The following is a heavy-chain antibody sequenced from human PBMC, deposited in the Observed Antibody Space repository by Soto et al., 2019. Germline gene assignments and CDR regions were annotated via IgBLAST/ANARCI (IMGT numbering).Heavy chain of an antibody. J-gene: IGHJ4*02. D-gene: IGHD5-18*01. CDR2: INPNSGGT. CDR3: ARGWIVGYGNPPDY. V-gene: IGHV1-2*04. Sequence: GQGLEWMGWINPNSGGTNYAQKFQGWVTMTRDTSICTAYMELSRLRSDDTAVYYCARGWIVGYGNPPDYWGQGTLVTVSS.